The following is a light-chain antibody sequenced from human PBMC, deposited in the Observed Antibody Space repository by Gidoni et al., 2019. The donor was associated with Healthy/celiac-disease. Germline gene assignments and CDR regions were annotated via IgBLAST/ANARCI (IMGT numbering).Light chain of an antibody. CDR1: QSISSY. CDR3: QQKYSTPPA. CDR2: AAS. Sequence: DIQMTHSPSSLSASVGDRVTITCRASQSISSYLNWYQQKPGKAAKLLIYAASSLKSGVPSRFRGSGSGTEVNINISSRQEEEVATDYCQQKYSTPPAFGQGTKVEIK. J-gene: IGKJ1*01. V-gene: IGKV1-39*01.